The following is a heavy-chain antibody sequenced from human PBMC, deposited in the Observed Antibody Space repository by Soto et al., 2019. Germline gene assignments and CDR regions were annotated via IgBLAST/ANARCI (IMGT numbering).Heavy chain of an antibody. CDR3: AKDRDIAAAGYNFDY. CDR2: IKQDGSEK. CDR1: GFTFSSYW. V-gene: IGHV3-7*01. Sequence: EVQLVESGGGLVQPGGSLRLSCAASGFTFSSYWMSWVRQAPGKGLEWVANIKQDGSEKYYVDSVKGRFTISRDNAKNSLYLQMNSLRAEDTAVYYCAKDRDIAAAGYNFDYLGQGTLVTVSS. J-gene: IGHJ4*02. D-gene: IGHD6-13*01.